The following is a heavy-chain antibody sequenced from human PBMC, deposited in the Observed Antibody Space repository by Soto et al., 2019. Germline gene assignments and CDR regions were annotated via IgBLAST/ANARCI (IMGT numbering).Heavy chain of an antibody. Sequence: ASVKVSWKAAGYTFTSYGISWGRQAPGQGPEWMGWIIPYIGKANYAQKFQGRVTITADESTSTAYMELSSLTSEDTAVYYCARSPYYDFWSGYPARYYYYGMDVWGQGTTVTVSS. CDR1: GYTFTSYG. CDR2: IIPYIGKA. V-gene: IGHV1-18*04. J-gene: IGHJ6*02. D-gene: IGHD3-3*01. CDR3: ARSPYYDFWSGYPARYYYYGMDV.